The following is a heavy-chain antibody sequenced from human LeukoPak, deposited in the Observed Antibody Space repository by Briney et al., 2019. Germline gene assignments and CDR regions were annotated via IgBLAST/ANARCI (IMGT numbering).Heavy chain of an antibody. D-gene: IGHD1-26*01. CDR1: GYTFTSYG. Sequence: ASVKVSCKASGYTFTSYGISWVRQAPGQGLEWMGWISAYNGNANYAQKLQGRVTMTTDTSTSTVYMELSSLRSEDTAVYYCARASSGSSYFDYWGQGTLVTVSS. CDR3: ARASSGSSYFDY. V-gene: IGHV1-18*01. CDR2: ISAYNGNA. J-gene: IGHJ4*02.